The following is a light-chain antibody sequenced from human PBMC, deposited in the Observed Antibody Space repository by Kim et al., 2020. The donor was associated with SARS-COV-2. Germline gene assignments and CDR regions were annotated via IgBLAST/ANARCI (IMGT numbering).Light chain of an antibody. CDR2: GAF. Sequence: VGGQVTITWRGSPEIRIDFGWDQQKPGMAPKGLIYGAFSLPNWVPSRVSGRGFGTEFTLTISSLQPEDFATYFCLQHNTYPITFGQGTRLEIK. J-gene: IGKJ5*01. CDR1: PEIRID. V-gene: IGKV1-17*01. CDR3: LQHNTYPIT.